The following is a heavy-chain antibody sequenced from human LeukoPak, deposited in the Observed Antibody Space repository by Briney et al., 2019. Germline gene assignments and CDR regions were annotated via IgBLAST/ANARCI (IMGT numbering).Heavy chain of an antibody. J-gene: IGHJ3*01. D-gene: IGHD3-16*02. CDR3: AGDMQLST. V-gene: IGHV3-23*01. CDR2: ISYSGANS. CDR1: GFTFSGSA. Sequence: GGSLRLSCAASGFTFSGSALSWVRQAPGEGLEWVSLISYSGANSYYTDSVRGRFTISRDNSKDTLFLQMNSLRAEDTAIYYCAGDMQLSTWGLGTMVTVPS.